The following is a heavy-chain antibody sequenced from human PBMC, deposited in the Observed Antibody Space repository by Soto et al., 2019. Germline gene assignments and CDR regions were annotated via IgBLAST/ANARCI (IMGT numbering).Heavy chain of an antibody. V-gene: IGHV4-39*01. CDR3: ARQGYDILTGYYELSYYFDY. Sequence: PSETLSLTCTVSGGSISSSSYYWGWIRQPPGKGLGWIGSIYYSGSTYYNPSLKSRVTISVDTSKNQFSLKLSSVTAADTAVYYCARQGYDILTGYYELSYYFDYWGQGTLVTVSS. CDR2: IYYSGST. J-gene: IGHJ4*02. CDR1: GGSISSSSYY. D-gene: IGHD3-9*01.